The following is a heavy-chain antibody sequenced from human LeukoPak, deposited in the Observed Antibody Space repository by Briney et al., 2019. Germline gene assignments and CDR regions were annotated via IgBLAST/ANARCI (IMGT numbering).Heavy chain of an antibody. Sequence: GGSLRLSCAASGFTFSAYDMHWVRQAPGKGLEWVAALWDDGSRKYSADSVRGRFTISRDNSKNTLYLQMNSLRAEDTAVYYCAKGLEYCSGGSCSLYMDVWGKGTTVTVSS. V-gene: IGHV3-33*06. CDR2: LWDDGSRK. CDR1: GFTFSAYD. J-gene: IGHJ6*03. D-gene: IGHD2-15*01. CDR3: AKGLEYCSGGSCSLYMDV.